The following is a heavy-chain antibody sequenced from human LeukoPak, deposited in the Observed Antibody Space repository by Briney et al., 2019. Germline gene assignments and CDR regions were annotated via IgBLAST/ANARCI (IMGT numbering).Heavy chain of an antibody. Sequence: PGGSLRLSCAASGFTFSSYWMSWVRQAPGKGLEWVANIKQDGSEKYYVDSVKGRFTISRDNAKNSLYLQMNSLRAEDTAVYYCARAGGGSSGWSYFDYWGQGTLVTVSS. CDR3: ARAGGGSSGWSYFDY. J-gene: IGHJ4*02. CDR1: GFTFSSYW. V-gene: IGHV3-7*01. D-gene: IGHD6-19*01. CDR2: IKQDGSEK.